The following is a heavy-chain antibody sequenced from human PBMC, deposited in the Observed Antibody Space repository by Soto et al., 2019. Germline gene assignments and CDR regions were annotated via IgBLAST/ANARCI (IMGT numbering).Heavy chain of an antibody. V-gene: IGHV4-4*02. Sequence: QVQLQESGPGLVKPSGTLSLTCAVSGGSISSSNWWSWVRQPPGKGLEWIGEIYHSGSTNYNPSLKSRVTISVDKSKNQFSLKLSSVTAADTAVYYCAREDRDYYDSSGYYFAAFDIWGQGTMVTVSS. CDR1: GGSISSSNW. CDR3: AREDRDYYDSSGYYFAAFDI. D-gene: IGHD3-22*01. J-gene: IGHJ3*02. CDR2: IYHSGST.